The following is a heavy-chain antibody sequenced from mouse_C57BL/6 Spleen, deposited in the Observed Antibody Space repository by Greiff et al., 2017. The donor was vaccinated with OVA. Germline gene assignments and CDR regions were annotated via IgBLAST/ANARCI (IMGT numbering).Heavy chain of an antibody. Sequence: VQLQESGAELARPWASVKLSCKASGYTFTSYGISWVKQRTGQGLEWIGEIYPRSGNTYYNEKFKGKATLTADKSSSTAYMELRSLTSEDSAVYFCARWDYGSSHYAMDYWGQGTSVTVSS. CDR3: ARWDYGSSHYAMDY. CDR2: IYPRSGNT. CDR1: GYTFTSYG. V-gene: IGHV1-81*01. J-gene: IGHJ4*01. D-gene: IGHD1-1*01.